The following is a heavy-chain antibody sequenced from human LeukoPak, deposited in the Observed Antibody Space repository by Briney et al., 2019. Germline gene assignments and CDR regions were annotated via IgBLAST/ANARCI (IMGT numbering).Heavy chain of an antibody. V-gene: IGHV3-21*01. J-gene: IGHJ4*02. CDR2: ISSGSNYI. Sequence: GGSLRLSCAASGFTFSSYSMNWVRQSPGKGLEWVSSISSGSNYIYYADSVKGRFTISRDNDKNSLYLQMNSLRAEDTAVYYCARARVSSSWYYFDYWGQGTLVTVSS. D-gene: IGHD6-13*01. CDR3: ARARVSSSWYYFDY. CDR1: GFTFSSYS.